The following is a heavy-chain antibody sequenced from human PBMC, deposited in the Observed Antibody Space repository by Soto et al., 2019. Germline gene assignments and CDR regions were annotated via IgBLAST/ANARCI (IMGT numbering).Heavy chain of an antibody. CDR2: INPNSGGT. J-gene: IGHJ3*02. CDR1: GYTFTGYY. V-gene: IGHV1-2*02. D-gene: IGHD3-3*01. CDR3: ASYHGGEDDFWSGYPTHAFDI. Sequence: ASVNVSCKASGYTFTGYYMHWVRQAPGQGLEWMGWINPNSGGTNYAQKFQGSVTMTRDTSISTAYMELSRLRSDDTAVYYCASYHGGEDDFWSGYPTHAFDIWSE.